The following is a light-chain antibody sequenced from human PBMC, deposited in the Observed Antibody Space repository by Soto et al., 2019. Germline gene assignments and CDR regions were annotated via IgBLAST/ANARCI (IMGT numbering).Light chain of an antibody. CDR3: QQYYNLPPT. V-gene: IGKV4-1*01. Sequence: DIVMTQSPDSLAVSLGERATINCKSSQAVLYSSNNKNYLAWYQQKPGQPPKLLIYWASTRESGVPDRFSGSGSGTEFTLTISSLQAEDVAVYYCQQYYNLPPTCGQGTKLEIK. CDR1: QAVLYSSNNKNY. CDR2: WAS. J-gene: IGKJ2*01.